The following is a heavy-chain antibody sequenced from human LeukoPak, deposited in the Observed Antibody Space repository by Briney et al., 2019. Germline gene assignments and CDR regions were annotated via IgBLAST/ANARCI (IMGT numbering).Heavy chain of an antibody. D-gene: IGHD3-9*01. J-gene: IGHJ6*02. CDR3: ARGSNYDILTGTYYYYGMDV. CDR1: GGSISSGGYS. CDR2: IYHSGST. V-gene: IGHV4-30-2*01. Sequence: SETLSLTCAVSGGSISSGGYSWSWIRQPPGKGLEWIGYIYHSGSTNYNPSLKSRVTISVDTSKNQFSLKLSSVTAADTAVYYCARGSNYDILTGTYYYYGMDVWGQGTTVTVSS.